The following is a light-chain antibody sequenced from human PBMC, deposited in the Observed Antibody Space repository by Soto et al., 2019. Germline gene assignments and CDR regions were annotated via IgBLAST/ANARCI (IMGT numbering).Light chain of an antibody. CDR3: QQFGSYALT. J-gene: IGKJ4*01. CDR2: DAS. CDR1: QVIYRS. V-gene: IGKV1-13*02. Sequence: AIQLTQSPSSLSASVGDRVTITCRASQVIYRSLDWYQQKPGKAPNLLIFDASSLGSGVSSRFFGSGSGTDFTLPISTLQPEDFATYYCQQFGSYALTFGGGTKVEI.